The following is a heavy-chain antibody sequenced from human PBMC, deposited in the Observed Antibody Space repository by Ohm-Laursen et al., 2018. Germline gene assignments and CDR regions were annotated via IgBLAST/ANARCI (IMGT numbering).Heavy chain of an antibody. CDR2: INHRGNT. V-gene: IGHV4-34*01. CDR3: ARGPRFWSGYYYYYYYGMDV. CDR1: SGSFGPYY. Sequence: SQTLSLTCALYSGSFGPYYWSWIRQPPGKGLEWIGEINHRGNTNYSPSLKSRVTMSVDTSRNHFSLELTSVTAADTAVYYCARGPRFWSGYYYYYYYGMDVWGQGTTVTVSS. D-gene: IGHD3-3*01. J-gene: IGHJ6*02.